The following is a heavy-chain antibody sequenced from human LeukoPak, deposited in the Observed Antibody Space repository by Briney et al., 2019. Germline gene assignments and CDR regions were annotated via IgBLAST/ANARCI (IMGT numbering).Heavy chain of an antibody. CDR3: APYCSSTSCYGDNWFDP. Sequence: GGSLRLSCAASGFTFSSYGMHWVRQAPGKGLEWVAFIRYDGSNKYYADSVKGRFTISRDNSKNTLYLQMNSLRAEDTAVYYCAPYCSSTSCYGDNWFDPWGQGPLVTVSS. D-gene: IGHD2-2*01. V-gene: IGHV3-30*02. CDR1: GFTFSSYG. CDR2: IRYDGSNK. J-gene: IGHJ5*02.